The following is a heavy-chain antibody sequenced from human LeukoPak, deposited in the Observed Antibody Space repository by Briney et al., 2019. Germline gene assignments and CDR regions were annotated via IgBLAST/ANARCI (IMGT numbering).Heavy chain of an antibody. V-gene: IGHV3-21*01. J-gene: IGHJ4*01. CDR2: ISSSSSYI. CDR1: GFTFSSYS. CDR3: ARKLNFWSGYAVSDY. Sequence: GGSLRLSCAASGFTFSSYSMNWVRQAPGKGLEWVSSISSSSSYIYYADSVKGRFTISRDNAKNSLYLQMNSLRAEDTAVYYCARKLNFWSGYAVSDYWGQEPWSPSPQ. D-gene: IGHD3-3*01.